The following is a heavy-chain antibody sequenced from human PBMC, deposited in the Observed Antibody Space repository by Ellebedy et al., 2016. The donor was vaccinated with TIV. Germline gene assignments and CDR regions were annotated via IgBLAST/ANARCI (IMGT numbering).Heavy chain of an antibody. J-gene: IGHJ3*02. CDR1: GFSISSHR. CDR3: ARHSGGHGFDI. Sequence: GESLKISCAASGFSISSHRMHWVRQAAGKGLVWVSHISSDGSDTSYADSVKGRFIISRDNAENTLDLKMSSLRAEDTALYYCARHSGGHGFDIWGQGTMVTVSP. V-gene: IGHV3-74*01. D-gene: IGHD2-21*01. CDR2: ISSDGSDT.